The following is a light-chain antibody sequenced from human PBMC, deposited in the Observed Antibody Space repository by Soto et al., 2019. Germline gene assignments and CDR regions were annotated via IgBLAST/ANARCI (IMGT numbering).Light chain of an antibody. CDR1: QSVRSSF. Sequence: EIVLTQSPGTLSLSPGERATLSCRASQSVRSSFFAWYQQKPGQAPRLLIYDVSVSATGIPDRFSGSGSGTDFTLTINRREPEDFAVYYCQQYENSVMYTFGQGTKLEIK. CDR2: DVS. V-gene: IGKV3-20*01. CDR3: QQYENSVMYT. J-gene: IGKJ2*01.